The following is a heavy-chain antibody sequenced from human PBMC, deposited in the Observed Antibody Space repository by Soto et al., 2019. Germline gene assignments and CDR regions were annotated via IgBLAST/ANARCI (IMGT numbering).Heavy chain of an antibody. J-gene: IGHJ4*02. V-gene: IGHV3-74*01. CDR2: IDGVGTVI. CDR1: GFTFSSYW. CDR3: VREVCSGGLCKVLDY. D-gene: IGHD2-15*01. Sequence: EVHLVESGGDLVQPGGSLRLSCAASGFTFSSYWMHWARQAPGKGLVWLSSIDGVGTVIPHADSVKGRFTVSRDNAKNTLYLQMNSLRAEDTAVYYCVREVCSGGLCKVLDYWGQGTPVTVSS.